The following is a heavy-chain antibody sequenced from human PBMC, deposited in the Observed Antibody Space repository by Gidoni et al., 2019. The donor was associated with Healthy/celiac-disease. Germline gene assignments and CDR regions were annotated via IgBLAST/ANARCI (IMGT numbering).Heavy chain of an antibody. V-gene: IGHV3-30-3*01. CDR3: ARDRAGYCSGGSCLAVGPLDY. D-gene: IGHD2-15*01. Sequence: LEWVAGISYDGSNKYYADSVKGRFTISRDNSKNTLYLQMNSLRAEDTAVYYCARDRAGYCSGGSCLAVGPLDYWGQGTLVTVSS. CDR2: ISYDGSNK. J-gene: IGHJ4*02.